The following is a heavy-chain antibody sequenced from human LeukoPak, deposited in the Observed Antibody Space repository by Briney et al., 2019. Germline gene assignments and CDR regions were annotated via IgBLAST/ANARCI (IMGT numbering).Heavy chain of an antibody. V-gene: IGHV3-9*02. CDR3: AKGIYGDYEAFDY. CDR1: GFTPDDYA. J-gene: IGHJ4*02. CDR2: ISWNSGSI. D-gene: IGHD4-17*01. Sequence: GGSLRLSCAASGFTPDDYAMHWVRQAPGKGLEWVSGISWNSGSIDYADSVKGRFTISRDNAKSSLYLQMNSLRAEDTALYYCAKGIYGDYEAFDYWGQGTLVIVSS.